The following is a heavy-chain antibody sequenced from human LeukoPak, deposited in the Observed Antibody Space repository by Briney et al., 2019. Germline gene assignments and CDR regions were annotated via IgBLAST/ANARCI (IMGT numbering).Heavy chain of an antibody. D-gene: IGHD3-9*01. CDR3: ARLTGEYDILTGYYFAPLNYFDY. Sequence: SETLSLTCAVYGGSFSGYYWSWIRQPPGKGLEWIGEINHSGSTNYNPSLKSRVTISVDTSKNQFSLKLSSVTAADTAVYYCARLTGEYDILTGYYFAPLNYFDYWGQGTLVTVSS. CDR2: INHSGST. J-gene: IGHJ4*02. V-gene: IGHV4-34*01. CDR1: GGSFSGYY.